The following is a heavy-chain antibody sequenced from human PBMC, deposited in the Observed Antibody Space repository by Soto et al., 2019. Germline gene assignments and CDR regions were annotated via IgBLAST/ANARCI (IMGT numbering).Heavy chain of an antibody. CDR2: IIPIFGTA. Sequence: ASVKVSCKASGGTFSSYAISWVRQAPGQGLEWMGGIIPIFGTANYAQKFQGRVTITADESTSTAYMELSSLRSEDTAVYYCASGPGMRKNCSGGSCYSHYYYGMDVWGQGTTVTVSS. D-gene: IGHD2-15*01. J-gene: IGHJ6*02. V-gene: IGHV1-69*13. CDR3: ASGPGMRKNCSGGSCYSHYYYGMDV. CDR1: GGTFSSYA.